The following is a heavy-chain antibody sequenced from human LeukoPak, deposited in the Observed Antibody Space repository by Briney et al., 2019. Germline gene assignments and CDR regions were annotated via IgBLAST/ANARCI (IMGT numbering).Heavy chain of an antibody. CDR3: VRVVLGATSYFDY. D-gene: IGHD1-26*01. CDR1: GFHFSSYS. J-gene: IGHJ4*02. V-gene: IGHV3-48*01. Sequence: GGSLRLSCAASGFHFSSYSMNWVRQAPGKGLEWVSYISSSSSTIYYADSVKGRFTISRDNAKNSLYLQMNSLKTEDTAVYYCVRVVLGATSYFDYWGQGTLVTVSS. CDR2: ISSSSSTI.